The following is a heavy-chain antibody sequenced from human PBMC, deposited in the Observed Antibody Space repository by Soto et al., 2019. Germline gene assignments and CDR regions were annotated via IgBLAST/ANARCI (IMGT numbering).Heavy chain of an antibody. CDR1: GITFNNAW. Sequence: GGSLRLSCVGSGITFNNAWMSWVRQAPGKGLEWVGRIKRDIDGGTTDYAAPVEGRFTISKDDSKTTLYLQMNSLKTEDTAFYYCTTYDYFWGSDRYRWAYWGLGTLVTVSS. CDR2: IKRDIDGGTT. J-gene: IGHJ4*02. V-gene: IGHV3-15*01. CDR3: TTYDYFWGSDRYRWAY. D-gene: IGHD3-16*02.